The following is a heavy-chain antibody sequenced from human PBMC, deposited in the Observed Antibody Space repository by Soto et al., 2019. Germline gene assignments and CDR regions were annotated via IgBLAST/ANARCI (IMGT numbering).Heavy chain of an antibody. D-gene: IGHD3-10*01. J-gene: IGHJ6*02. Sequence: PGESLKISCKASGYSFTNYWIGWVRQMPGKGLEWMGIIYPGDSDTRYSPSFQGQVTISADKSISTAYLQWSSLKASDTAMFYCARFPSLTMIRGIPGPGPYGMDVWGQGTTVTVSS. CDR2: IYPGDSDT. CDR1: GYSFTNYW. V-gene: IGHV5-51*01. CDR3: ARFPSLTMIRGIPGPGPYGMDV.